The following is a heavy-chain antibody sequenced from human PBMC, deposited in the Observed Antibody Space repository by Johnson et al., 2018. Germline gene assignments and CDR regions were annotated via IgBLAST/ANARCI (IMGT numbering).Heavy chain of an antibody. V-gene: IGHV3-73*02. CDR3: CSYTHTYSFYGMDG. CDR2: VTGKTNSYAT. Sequence: VQLQESGGGLVQSGGSLKLSCAVSGFTFGDSAIHWVRQASGKGLEWVGRVTGKTNSYATQYAASVKGRFTISRAESKGTAYLQMKSLKTEDTARCYCCSYTHTYSFYGMDGWGQGTTVTVSS. J-gene: IGHJ6*02. CDR1: GFTFGDSA. D-gene: IGHD3-3*01.